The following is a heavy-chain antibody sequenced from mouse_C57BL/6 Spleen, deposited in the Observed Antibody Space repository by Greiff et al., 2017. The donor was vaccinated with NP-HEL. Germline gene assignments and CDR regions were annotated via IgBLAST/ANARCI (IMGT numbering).Heavy chain of an antibody. V-gene: IGHV5-4*01. CDR2: ISDGGSYT. CDR1: GFTFSSYA. Sequence: EVHLVESGGGLVKPGGSLKLSCAASGFTFSSYAMSWVRQTPEKRLEWVATISDGGSYTYYPDNVKGRFTISRDNAKNNLYLQMSHLKSEDTAMYYCARRAYYYAMDYWGQGTSVTVSS. J-gene: IGHJ4*01. CDR3: ARRAYYYAMDY. D-gene: IGHD2-10*01.